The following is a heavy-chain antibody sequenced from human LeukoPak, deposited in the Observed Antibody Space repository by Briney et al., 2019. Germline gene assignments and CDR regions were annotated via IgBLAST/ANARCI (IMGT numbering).Heavy chain of an antibody. D-gene: IGHD6-19*01. Sequence: GGSLRLSCVASGFTLSSYWMSWVRQAPGKGLEWVGNIKQDGSDKYYVDSVKGRFSISRDSAENSLYLQINSVRAEDTAVYYCARGRYDSGWYPDYFDYWGQGTLVTVSS. V-gene: IGHV3-7*01. CDR2: IKQDGSDK. CDR1: GFTLSSYW. J-gene: IGHJ4*02. CDR3: ARGRYDSGWYPDYFDY.